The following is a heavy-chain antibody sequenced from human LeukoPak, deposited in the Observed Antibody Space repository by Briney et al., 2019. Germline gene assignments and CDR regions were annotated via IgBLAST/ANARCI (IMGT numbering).Heavy chain of an antibody. J-gene: IGHJ4*02. CDR2: ISGSGDTT. V-gene: IGHV3-23*01. D-gene: IGHD5-24*01. Sequence: GGSLRLSCAASAFTLSSDAMSWVRQAPGKGLEWVSIISGSGDTTYYADSVKGRFTISRDNSKNTLYLQMNSLRPEDTAVYYCAGRGDGNLYYFDHWGQGTLVTASS. CDR1: AFTLSSDA. CDR3: AGRGDGNLYYFDH.